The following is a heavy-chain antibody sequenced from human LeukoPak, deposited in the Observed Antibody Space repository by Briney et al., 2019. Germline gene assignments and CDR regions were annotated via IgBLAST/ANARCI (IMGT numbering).Heavy chain of an antibody. D-gene: IGHD6-13*01. CDR1: GFTFSSYG. V-gene: IGHV3-23*01. CDR3: AKDIGGSIAAALYYYYYYGMDV. Sequence: GGSLRLSCAASGFTFSSYGMHWVRQAPGKGLEWVSAISGSGGSTYYADSVKGRFTISRDNSKNTLYLQMNSLRAEDTAVYYCAKDIGGSIAAALYYYYYYGMDVWGQGTTVTVSS. CDR2: ISGSGGST. J-gene: IGHJ6*02.